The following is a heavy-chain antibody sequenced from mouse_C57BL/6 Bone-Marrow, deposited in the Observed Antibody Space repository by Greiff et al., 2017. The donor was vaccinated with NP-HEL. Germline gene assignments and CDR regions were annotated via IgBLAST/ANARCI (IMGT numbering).Heavy chain of an antibody. V-gene: IGHV14-3*01. CDR2: IDPANGNT. Sequence: EVQLQQSVAELVRPGASVKLSCTASGFNIKNPYMHWVKQRPEQGLEWIGRIDPANGNTKYAPKFQGKATITADTSSNTAYLQLSSLTSEDTAIYYCARIYDGYLQFAYWGQGTLVTVSA. CDR1: GFNIKNPY. CDR3: ARIYDGYLQFAY. J-gene: IGHJ3*01. D-gene: IGHD2-3*01.